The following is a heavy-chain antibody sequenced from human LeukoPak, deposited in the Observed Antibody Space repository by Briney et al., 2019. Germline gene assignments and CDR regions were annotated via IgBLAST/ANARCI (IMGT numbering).Heavy chain of an antibody. CDR3: TTPERYYYDTSDFYGSPY. J-gene: IGHJ4*02. CDR1: GFTFSSYG. Sequence: PGGSLRLSCAASGFTFSSYGMHWVRQAPGKGLEWVGRITSKADGGTRDYAAPVKGRFTISRDDSKNTLYLQMNSLKTEDTAVYYCTTPERYYYDTSDFYGSPYWGQGTLVTVSS. D-gene: IGHD3-22*01. CDR2: ITSKADGGTR. V-gene: IGHV3-15*01.